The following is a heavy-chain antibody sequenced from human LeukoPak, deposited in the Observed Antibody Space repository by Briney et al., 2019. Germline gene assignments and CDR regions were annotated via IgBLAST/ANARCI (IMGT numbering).Heavy chain of an antibody. V-gene: IGHV3-23*01. J-gene: IGHJ4*02. CDR1: GFTFSSYA. D-gene: IGHD6-13*01. CDR3: AKDGYSSSWYFFHYFDY. CDR2: ISGSGGST. Sequence: GGSLRLSCAASGFTFSSYAMSWVRQAPGKGLEWVSAISGSGGSTYYADSVKGRFTISRVNSKNTLYLQMNSLRAEDTAVYYCAKDGYSSSWYFFHYFDYWGQGTLVTVSS.